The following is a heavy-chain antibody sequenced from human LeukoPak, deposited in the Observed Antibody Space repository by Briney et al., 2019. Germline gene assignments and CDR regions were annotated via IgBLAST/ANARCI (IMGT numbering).Heavy chain of an antibody. Sequence: GGSLRLSCAASGFTFSSYAMNWVRQAPGKGLEWVSTISGSAGSTYYADSVKGRFTISRDNSKNTLYLQMNSLRAEDTAVYYCAKEPYDSGAFDIWGQGTMVTVSS. CDR2: ISGSAGST. J-gene: IGHJ3*02. CDR1: GFTFSSYA. V-gene: IGHV3-23*01. CDR3: AKEPYDSGAFDI. D-gene: IGHD3-22*01.